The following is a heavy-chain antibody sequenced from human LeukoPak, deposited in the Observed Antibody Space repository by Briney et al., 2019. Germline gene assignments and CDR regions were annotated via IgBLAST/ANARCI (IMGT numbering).Heavy chain of an antibody. D-gene: IGHD3-3*01. CDR1: GFTFGDYA. CDR2: IRSKAYGGTT. CDR3: TTYYDFWSGYPNWFDP. V-gene: IGHV3-49*03. Sequence: GGSLRLSCTASGFTFGDYAMSWFRQAPGKGLEWVGFIRSKAYGGTTEYAASVKGRFTISRDDSKSIAYLQMNSLKTEDTAVYYCTTYYDFWSGYPNWFDPWGQGTLVTVSS. J-gene: IGHJ5*02.